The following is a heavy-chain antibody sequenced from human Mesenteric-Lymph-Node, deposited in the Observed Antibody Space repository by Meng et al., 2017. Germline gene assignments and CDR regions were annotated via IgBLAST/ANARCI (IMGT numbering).Heavy chain of an antibody. Sequence: GESLKISCTASGFTFSTSPMHWVRQTPGKGLECVALISDDGSREFYADSTKGRFTISRDDSKNTLYLQMNSLRPEDTAVYYCAGGLGIWAFDMWGQGTVVTVSS. D-gene: IGHD3/OR15-3a*01. CDR1: GFTFSTSP. CDR2: ISDDGSRE. CDR3: AGGLGIWAFDM. V-gene: IGHV3-30*04. J-gene: IGHJ3*02.